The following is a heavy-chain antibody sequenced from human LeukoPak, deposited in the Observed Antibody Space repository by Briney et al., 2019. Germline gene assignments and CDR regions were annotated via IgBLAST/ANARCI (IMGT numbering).Heavy chain of an antibody. CDR3: ARVSDYGDYFDY. D-gene: IGHD4-17*01. J-gene: IGHJ4*02. CDR2: IYYSGST. V-gene: IGHV4-59*11. CDR1: GGSISSHY. Sequence: SETLSLTCTVSGGSISSHYWSWIRQPPGQGLEWIGYIYYSGSTNYNPSLKSRVTISVDTSKNQFSLKLSSVTAADTAVYYCARVSDYGDYFDYWGQGTLVTVSS.